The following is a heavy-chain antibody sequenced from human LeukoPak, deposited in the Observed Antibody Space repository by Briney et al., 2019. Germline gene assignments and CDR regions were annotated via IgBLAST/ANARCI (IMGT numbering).Heavy chain of an antibody. V-gene: IGHV3-33*01. CDR1: GFTFSSYG. CDR2: IWYDGSNK. CDR3: ARPIGYSSPADY. J-gene: IGHJ4*02. Sequence: PGRSLRLSCAASGFTFSSYGMHWVRQAPGKGLEWVAVIWYDGSNKYYADSVKGRFTISRDNSKNTLYLQMNCLRAEDTAVCYCARPIGYSSPADYWGQGTLVTVSS. D-gene: IGHD5-18*01.